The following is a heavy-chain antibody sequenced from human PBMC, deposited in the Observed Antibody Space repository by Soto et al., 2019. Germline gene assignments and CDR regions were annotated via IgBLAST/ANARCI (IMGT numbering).Heavy chain of an antibody. J-gene: IGHJ4*02. D-gene: IGHD5-12*01. CDR1: GFTFSSYG. Sequence: GGSLRLPCAASGFTFSSYGMHWVRQAPGKGLEWVAVKSYDGRTKYYTDSVKGRFTISRDNPKKPLYLKMTTLKAENTAVYYCAKDFFGYVAYDYPHSRVALDYWGQGTLVTVSS. CDR2: KSYDGRTK. V-gene: IGHV3-30*18. CDR3: AKDFFGYVAYDYPHSRVALDY.